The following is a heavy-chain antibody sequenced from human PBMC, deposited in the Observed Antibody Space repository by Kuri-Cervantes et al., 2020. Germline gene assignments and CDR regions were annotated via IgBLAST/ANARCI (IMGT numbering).Heavy chain of an antibody. J-gene: IGHJ6*03. CDR2: IIPIFGTA. CDR3: ARGXAGSFPGDXXYHYMDV. CDR1: GXTXXSYA. V-gene: IGHV1-69*05. Sequence: SVKVSCXASGXTXXSYAISWVRQAPGQGLEWMGGIIPIFGTANYAQKFQGRVTITTDESTSTAYMELSSLRSEDTAVYYCARGXAGSFPGDXXYHYMDVWGKGTTVTVSS. D-gene: IGHD2-21*02.